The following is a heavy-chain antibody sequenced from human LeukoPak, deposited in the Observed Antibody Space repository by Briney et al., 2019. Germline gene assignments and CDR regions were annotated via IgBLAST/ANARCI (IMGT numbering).Heavy chain of an antibody. V-gene: IGHV3-11*01. J-gene: IGHJ4*02. CDR1: GFTFSDSY. CDR2: ISDSADTI. Sequence: TGGSLRLSCAASGFTFSDSYMSWIRQVPGKGLEWISYISDSADTIYYADSVKGRFTISRDNAKNSLYLQMNSLRAEDTALYYCARDSSSYYYDSSGPRGYWGQGTLVTVSS. CDR3: ARDSSSYYYDSSGPRGY. D-gene: IGHD3-22*01.